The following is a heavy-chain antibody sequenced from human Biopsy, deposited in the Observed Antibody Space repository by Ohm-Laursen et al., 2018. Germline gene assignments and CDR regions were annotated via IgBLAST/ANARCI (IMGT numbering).Heavy chain of an antibody. D-gene: IGHD4-11*01. CDR3: ARDGKRWDYSTYFSWHFDL. CDR1: GFTFSTYW. V-gene: IGHV3-7*01. Sequence: GSLRLSCTASGFTFSTYWMTWVRQAPGKGLEWVANTKRDGSQSNHADSVKGRFIISRDNPKNTVDLQMNSLRAEDTAVYFCARDGKRWDYSTYFSWHFDLRGRGTLVTVSS. J-gene: IGHJ2*01. CDR2: TKRDGSQS.